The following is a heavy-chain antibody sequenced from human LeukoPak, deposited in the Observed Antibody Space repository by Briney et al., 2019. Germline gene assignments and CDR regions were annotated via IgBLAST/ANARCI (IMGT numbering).Heavy chain of an antibody. V-gene: IGHV4-61*02. D-gene: IGHD2-8*01. CDR3: ARDLRNGEDAFDI. Sequence: SETLSLTCTVSGGSISSGSYYWSWIRQPAGKGLEWIGRIYTSGSTNYNPSLKSRVTMSVDTSKNQFSLKLSSVTAADTAVYYCARDLRNGEDAFDIWGQGTMVTVSS. CDR2: IYTSGST. CDR1: GGSISSGSYY. J-gene: IGHJ3*02.